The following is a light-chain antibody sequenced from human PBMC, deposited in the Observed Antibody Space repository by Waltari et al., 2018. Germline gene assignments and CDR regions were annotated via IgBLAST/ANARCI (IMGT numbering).Light chain of an antibody. Sequence: AIRMTQSPSSFSASTGDRVTITCRANEGINSYLAWYQQKPGKAPKLLIYAASTLHSGVPSRFSGSGSGTDFTLTISCLQSEDFATYYCQQYFSYPLTFGGGTKVEIK. J-gene: IGKJ4*01. CDR3: QQYFSYPLT. CDR2: AAS. CDR1: EGINSY. V-gene: IGKV1-8*01.